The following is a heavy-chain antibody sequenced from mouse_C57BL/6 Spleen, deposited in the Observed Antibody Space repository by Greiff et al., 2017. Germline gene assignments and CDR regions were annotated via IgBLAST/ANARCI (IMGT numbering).Heavy chain of an antibody. CDR3: ARRGVVGGDYIDY. V-gene: IGHV1-69*01. D-gene: IGHD1-1*01. Sequence: VQLQQPGAELVMPGASVKLSCKASGYTFTSYWMHWVKQRPGQGLEWIGEIDPSDSYTNYNQKFTGKSTLTVDKSTSTAYMQLSSLTYENTAVXYCARRGVVGGDYIDYWCQGTTLTVAS. CDR2: IDPSDSYT. CDR1: GYTFTSYW. J-gene: IGHJ2*01.